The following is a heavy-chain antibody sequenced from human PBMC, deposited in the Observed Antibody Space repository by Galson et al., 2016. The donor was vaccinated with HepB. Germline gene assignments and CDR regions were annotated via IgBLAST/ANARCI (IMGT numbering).Heavy chain of an antibody. CDR2: ISGYNDST. CDR1: GYIFTNHA. J-gene: IGHJ3*02. Sequence: SVKVSCKASGYIFTNHAISWVRQAPGQGLEWMGRISGYNDSTNSVQKFQDRVTMTTDTPTNTAYMELRRLRSDDTAVYYRAREFGLDAFDIWGQGTLVIVSS. V-gene: IGHV1-18*01. CDR3: AREFGLDAFDI. D-gene: IGHD3-10*01.